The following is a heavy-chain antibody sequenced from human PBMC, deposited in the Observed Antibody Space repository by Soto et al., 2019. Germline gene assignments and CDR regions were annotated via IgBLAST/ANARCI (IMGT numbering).Heavy chain of an antibody. J-gene: IGHJ6*02. CDR1: GYIFSDYG. Sequence: QVQLVQSGVEVKKPGASVKVSCKASGYIFSDYGINWVRLAPGQGLEWMGWIIPYNDNTKYAENFQGRVTLTTDTSTNTVYMELRSLTPDDTGVYFCARKPYSHYYGMDVWGQRTSVTVSS. CDR3: ARKPYSHYYGMDV. D-gene: IGHD2-21*01. V-gene: IGHV1-18*01. CDR2: IIPYNDNT.